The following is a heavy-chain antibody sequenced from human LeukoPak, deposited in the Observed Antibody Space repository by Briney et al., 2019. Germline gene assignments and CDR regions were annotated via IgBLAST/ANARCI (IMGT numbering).Heavy chain of an antibody. J-gene: IGHJ4*02. CDR2: ISGSGGST. CDR3: AKDLSGYDDY. CDR1: GFTFSSYA. V-gene: IGHV3-23*01. Sequence: GGSLRLSCAASGFTFSSYAMSWVRQAPGKGLEWVSAISGSGGSTYYAGSVKGRFTISRDDSKNTLYLQMNSLRAEDTAVYYCAKDLSGYDDYWGQGTLVTVSS. D-gene: IGHD5-12*01.